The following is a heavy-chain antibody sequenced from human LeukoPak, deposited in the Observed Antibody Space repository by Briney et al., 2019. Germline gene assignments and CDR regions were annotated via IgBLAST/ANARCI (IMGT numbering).Heavy chain of an antibody. CDR1: GFTFSSYA. CDR3: GRVGTGWGPDY. CDR2: ISVSGGST. Sequence: GGSLRLSCAASGFTFSSYAMSWVRQAPGKGLEWVSAISVSGGSTYYADSVKGRFTISRDNSKNTLYLQMNSLRVEDTAVYYSGRVGTGWGPDYWGQGTLVTVSS. V-gene: IGHV3-23*01. J-gene: IGHJ4*02. D-gene: IGHD6-19*01.